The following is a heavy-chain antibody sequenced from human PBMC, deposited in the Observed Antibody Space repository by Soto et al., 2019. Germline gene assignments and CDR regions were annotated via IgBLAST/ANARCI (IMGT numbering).Heavy chain of an antibody. CDR1: GFSFSSFG. Sequence: PGGSLRLSCAASGFSFSSFGMSWVCQAPGKGLEWVSSLSGTGRSTYYADSVKGRFTISRDNSKNTVYLDMNSLRAEDTAIYYCDMSGAEMVSYYFDFSGPGTVVTVS. V-gene: IGHV3-23*01. CDR3: DMSGAEMVSYYFDF. CDR2: LSGTGRST. D-gene: IGHD2-8*01. J-gene: IGHJ4*02.